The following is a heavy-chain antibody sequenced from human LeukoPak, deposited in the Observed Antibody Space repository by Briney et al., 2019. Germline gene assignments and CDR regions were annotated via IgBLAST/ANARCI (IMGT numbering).Heavy chain of an antibody. CDR2: ISGSGGST. D-gene: IGHD3-22*01. CDR3: ASGGQSSGYYYVPEYFQH. J-gene: IGHJ1*01. CDR1: GFTFSSYA. V-gene: IGHV3-23*01. Sequence: PGGSLRLSCAASGFTFSSYAMSWVRQAPGKGLEWVSAISGSGGSTYYADSVKGRFTISRDNSKNTLYLQMNSLRAEDTAVYYCASGGQSSGYYYVPEYFQHWGQGTLVTVSS.